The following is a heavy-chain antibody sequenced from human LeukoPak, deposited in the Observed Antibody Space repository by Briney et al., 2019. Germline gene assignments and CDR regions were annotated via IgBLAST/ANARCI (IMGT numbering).Heavy chain of an antibody. D-gene: IGHD3-10*01. V-gene: IGHV3-21*01. CDR3: ARGLWFGEFGYDS. CDR1: GFTFSSYA. Sequence: GGSLRLSCAASGFTFSSYAMSWVRQAPGKGLEWVSSISTRSSYIYYGDSVKGRFTISRDNAKNSLYLQMSSLRAEDTAVYYCARGLWFGEFGYDSWGQGTLVTVSS. J-gene: IGHJ4*02. CDR2: ISTRSSYI.